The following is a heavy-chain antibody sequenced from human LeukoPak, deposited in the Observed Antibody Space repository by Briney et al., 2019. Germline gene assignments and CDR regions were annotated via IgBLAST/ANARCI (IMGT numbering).Heavy chain of an antibody. D-gene: IGHD1-26*01. J-gene: IGHJ4*02. CDR1: GGSFSGYY. Sequence: PSETLSLTCAVYGGSFSGYYWSWILQPPGKGLEWIGYIYYSGSTNYNPSLKSRVTISVDTSKNQFSLKLSSVTAADTAVYYCARGGGSYYVDYWGQGTLVTVSS. CDR2: IYYSGST. CDR3: ARGGGSYYVDY. V-gene: IGHV4-59*01.